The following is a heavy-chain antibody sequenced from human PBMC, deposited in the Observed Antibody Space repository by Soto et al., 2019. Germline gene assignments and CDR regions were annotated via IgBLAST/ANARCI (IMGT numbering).Heavy chain of an antibody. CDR3: ARHGTLSVPDAIGP. J-gene: IGHJ5*02. D-gene: IGHD2-2*01. CDR2: IFYSGTT. V-gene: IGHV4-39*01. CDR1: GGTISTSSYY. Sequence: SETLSLTCTVSGGTISTSSYYWGWFRQPTGKGLESIGSIFYSGTTYYNSSRKMRITISVDTSENKFCLQLRSATVADTALYYWARHGTLSVPDAIGPWSQGALV.